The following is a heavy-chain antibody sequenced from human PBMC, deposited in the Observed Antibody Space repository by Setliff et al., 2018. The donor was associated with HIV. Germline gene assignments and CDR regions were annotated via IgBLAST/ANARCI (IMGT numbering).Heavy chain of an antibody. J-gene: IGHJ5*02. CDR2: IYYSGST. CDR3: ASRVYYYDSSGYLREEGFDP. V-gene: IGHV4-39*01. CDR1: DGSISNSRYY. Sequence: LSLTCTVSDGSISNSRYYWSWIRQPPGKGLEWIGSIYYSGSTYYNPSLKSRVTISVDTSKNQFSLKLSSVTAADAAVYYCASRVYYYDSSGYLREEGFDPWGQGTLVTVS. D-gene: IGHD3-22*01.